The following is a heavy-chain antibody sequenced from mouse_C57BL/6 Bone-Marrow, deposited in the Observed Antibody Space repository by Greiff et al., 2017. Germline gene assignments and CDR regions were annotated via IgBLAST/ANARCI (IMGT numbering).Heavy chain of an antibody. CDR1: GYSITSGYY. D-gene: IGHD1-1*01. CDR2: ISYDGSN. CDR3: ANYYYGKSYGDYAMDY. Sequence: EVKLQESGPGLVKPSQSLSLTCSVTGYSITSGYYWNWIRQFPGNKLEWMGYISYDGSNNYNPSLKNRISITRDTSKNQFFLKLNSLTTEDTATYYCANYYYGKSYGDYAMDYWGQGTSVTVSS. V-gene: IGHV3-6*01. J-gene: IGHJ4*01.